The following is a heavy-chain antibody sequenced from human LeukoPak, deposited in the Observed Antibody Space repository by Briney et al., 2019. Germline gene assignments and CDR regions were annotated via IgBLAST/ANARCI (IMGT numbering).Heavy chain of an antibody. Sequence: SETLSLTCTVSGGSISSYYWSWIRQPPGKGLEWIGYIYYSGSTNYNPSLKSRVTISVDTSKNQFSLKLSSVTAADTAVYYCARHFTYYYDSSGYPRDAFDIWGQGTKVTVSS. CDR3: ARHFTYYYDSSGYPRDAFDI. D-gene: IGHD3-22*01. CDR2: IYYSGST. CDR1: GGSISSYY. J-gene: IGHJ3*02. V-gene: IGHV4-59*08.